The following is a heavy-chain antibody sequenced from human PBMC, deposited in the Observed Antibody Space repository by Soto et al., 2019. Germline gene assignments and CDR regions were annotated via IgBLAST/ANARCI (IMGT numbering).Heavy chain of an antibody. V-gene: IGHV1-3*01. D-gene: IGHD2-15*01. CDR3: ASGPGGPDGPGDY. CDR2: INAGNGNT. J-gene: IGHJ4*02. Sequence: QVQLVQSGAEVKKPGASVKVSCMASGYTFTSYAMHWVRQAPGQRLEWMGWINAGNGNTKYSQKFQGRVTITRDTAASTAYMELSSLRSEDTAVYYCASGPGGPDGPGDYWGQGTLVTVSS. CDR1: GYTFTSYA.